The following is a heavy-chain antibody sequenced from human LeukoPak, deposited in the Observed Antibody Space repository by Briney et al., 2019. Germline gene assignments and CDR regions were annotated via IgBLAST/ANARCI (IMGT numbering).Heavy chain of an antibody. CDR2: IIPIFGTA. J-gene: IGHJ5*02. CDR3: AREHCSGGSCYSGNWFDP. Sequence: SVKVSCKASGGTFSSYAISWVRQAPGQGLEWMGGIIPIFGTANYAQKFQGRVTITADESTSTAYMELSSLRSEDTAVYYCAREHCSGGSCYSGNWFDPWGQGTLVTVSS. CDR1: GGTFSSYA. D-gene: IGHD2-15*01. V-gene: IGHV1-69*13.